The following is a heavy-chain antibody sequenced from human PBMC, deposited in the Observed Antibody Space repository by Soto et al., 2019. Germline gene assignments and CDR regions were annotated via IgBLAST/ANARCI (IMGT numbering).Heavy chain of an antibody. CDR3: ARPHRAAAGYYFDY. V-gene: IGHV1-3*01. D-gene: IGHD6-13*01. CDR1: GYTFTSYA. CDR2: INAGNGNT. J-gene: IGHJ4*02. Sequence: GASVKVSCKASGYTFTSYAMHWVRQAPGQRLEWMGWINAGNGNTKYSQKFQGRVTITRDTSASTAYMELSSLRSEDTAVYYCARPHRAAAGYYFDYWGRGTLVTVS.